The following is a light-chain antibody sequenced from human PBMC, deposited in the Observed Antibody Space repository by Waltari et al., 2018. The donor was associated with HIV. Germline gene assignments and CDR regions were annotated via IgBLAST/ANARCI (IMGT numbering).Light chain of an antibody. CDR2: DVS. V-gene: IGLV2-8*01. CDR3: SSYADSNNWVV. J-gene: IGLJ2*01. CDR1: SSDVGGYKY. Sequence: QSALTQPPSASGSPGQSVTISCTGTSSDVGGYKYVSWYQQHPGKAPKLMIYDVSKRPSGVPDRFSGSKSGNTASLTVSGLQAEDEADYYCSSYADSNNWVVFGGGTKLTVL.